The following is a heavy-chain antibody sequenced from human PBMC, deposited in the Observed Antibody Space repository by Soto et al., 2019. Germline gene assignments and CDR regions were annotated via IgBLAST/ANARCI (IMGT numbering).Heavy chain of an antibody. V-gene: IGHV3-66*01. CDR1: GFTVSSNY. CDR2: IYSGGST. Sequence: GGSLRLSCAASGFTVSSNYMSWVRQAPGKGLEWVSVIYSGGSTYYADSVKGRFTISRDNSKNTPYLQMNSLRAEDTAVYYCARAGYSRPFNWFDPWGQGTLVTVSS. J-gene: IGHJ5*02. CDR3: ARAGYSRPFNWFDP. D-gene: IGHD4-4*01.